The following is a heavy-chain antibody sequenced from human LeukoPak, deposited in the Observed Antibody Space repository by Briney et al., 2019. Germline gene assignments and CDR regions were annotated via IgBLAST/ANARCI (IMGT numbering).Heavy chain of an antibody. D-gene: IGHD3-22*01. CDR1: GYTFTSYD. CDR2: IIPIFGTA. V-gene: IGHV1-69*13. CDR3: ARDLDDSSGYYYYYYGMDV. Sequence: SVKVSCKASGYTFTSYDINWVRQAPGQGLEWMGGIIPIFGTANYAQKFQGRVTITADESTSTAYMELSSLRSEDTAVYYCARDLDDSSGYYYYYYGMDVWGQGTTVTVSS. J-gene: IGHJ6*02.